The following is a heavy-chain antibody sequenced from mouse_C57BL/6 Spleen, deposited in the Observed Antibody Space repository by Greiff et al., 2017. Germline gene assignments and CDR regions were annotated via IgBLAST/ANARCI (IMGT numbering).Heavy chain of an antibody. Sequence: DVHLVESGGDLVKPGGSLKLSCAASGFTFSSYGMSWVRQTPDKRLEWVATISSGGSYTYYPDSVKGRFTISRDNAKNTLYLQMSSLKSEDTAMYYCARQGYYGSPYFDYWGQGTTLTVSS. V-gene: IGHV5-6*01. CDR1: GFTFSSYG. D-gene: IGHD1-1*01. CDR2: ISSGGSYT. CDR3: ARQGYYGSPYFDY. J-gene: IGHJ2*01.